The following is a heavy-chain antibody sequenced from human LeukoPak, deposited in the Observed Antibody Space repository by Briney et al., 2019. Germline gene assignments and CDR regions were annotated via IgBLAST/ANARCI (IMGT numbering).Heavy chain of an antibody. V-gene: IGHV3-23*01. D-gene: IGHD5-24*01. Sequence: PGETLRLSCAASGFTFSSHGMNWVRQAPGKGLEWVSGISGSGGNTYYADSVKGRFTISRDNSKNTLYLQMNSLRAEDTAVYYCASQRWLQSSFDYWGQGTLVTVSS. CDR3: ASQRWLQSSFDY. CDR2: ISGSGGNT. CDR1: GFTFSSHG. J-gene: IGHJ4*02.